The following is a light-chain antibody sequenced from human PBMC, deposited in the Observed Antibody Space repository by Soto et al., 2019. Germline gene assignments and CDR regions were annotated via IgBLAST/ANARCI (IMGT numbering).Light chain of an antibody. CDR1: QSVSSY. CDR2: DAS. J-gene: IGKJ5*01. CDR3: QLRSNWPIT. V-gene: IGKV3-11*01. Sequence: EIVLTQSPATLSLSPGERDTLSCRASQSVSSYLAWYQQKPGQAPRLLFYDASNRATGIPARFSGSGSGTDFTLPISRLEPEDFVVYYCQLRSNWPITFGQGTRLEIK.